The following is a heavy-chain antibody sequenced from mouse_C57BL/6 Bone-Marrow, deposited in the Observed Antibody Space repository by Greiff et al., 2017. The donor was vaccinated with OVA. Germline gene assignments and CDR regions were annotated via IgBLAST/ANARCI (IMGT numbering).Heavy chain of an antibody. Sequence: QVQLQQPGAELVRPGSSVKLSCKASGYTFTSYWMDWVQQRPGQGLEWIGNIYPSHSEPHYNQKFKDKATLTVDKSSSTAYMQLSSLTSEDSAVYYCATDYWGQGTTLTVSS. CDR2: IYPSHSEP. J-gene: IGHJ2*01. CDR3: ATDY. V-gene: IGHV1-61*01. CDR1: GYTFTSYW.